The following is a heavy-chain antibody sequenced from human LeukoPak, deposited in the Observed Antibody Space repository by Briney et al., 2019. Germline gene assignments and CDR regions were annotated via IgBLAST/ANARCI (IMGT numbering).Heavy chain of an antibody. CDR2: IYHSGST. CDR1: GVSISSSNW. D-gene: IGHD4-17*01. Sequence: SETLSLTCAVSGVSISSSNWWSWVRQPPGEGLGWIGEIYHSGSTNYNPSLKSRVTISVDKSKNKFSLKLSSVTAADTAVYYSARDPLGPGDHGRGAFDIWGQGTMVTVSS. V-gene: IGHV4-4*02. CDR3: ARDPLGPGDHGRGAFDI. J-gene: IGHJ3*02.